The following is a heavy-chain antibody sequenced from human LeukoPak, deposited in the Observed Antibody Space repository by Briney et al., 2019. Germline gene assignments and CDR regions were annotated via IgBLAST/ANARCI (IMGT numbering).Heavy chain of an antibody. CDR1: GGSFSGYY. V-gene: IGHV4-34*01. CDR3: ASASPDSSGSPY. J-gene: IGHJ4*02. CDR2: INHSGST. D-gene: IGHD3-22*01. Sequence: SGTLSLTCAVHGGSFSGYYWSWIRQPPGKGLEWIGEINHSGSTNYNPSLKSRVTISVDTSKNQFSLKPSSVTAADTAVYYCASASPDSSGSPYWGQGTLVTVSS.